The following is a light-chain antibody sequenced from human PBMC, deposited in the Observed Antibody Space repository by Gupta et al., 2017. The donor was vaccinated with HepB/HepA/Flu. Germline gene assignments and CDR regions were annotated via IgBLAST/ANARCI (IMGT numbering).Light chain of an antibody. J-gene: IGLJ2*01. CDR1: SSNIGAGYD. V-gene: IGLV1-40*01. CDR3: QSYDSSLSVV. CDR2: GNS. Sequence: QSVLTQPPSVSGAPGPRVTISRTGSSSNIGAGYDVHWYQQLPGTAPKLLIYGNSNRPSGVPDRFSGSKSGTSASLAITGLQAEDEADYYCQSYDSSLSVVFGGGTKLTVL.